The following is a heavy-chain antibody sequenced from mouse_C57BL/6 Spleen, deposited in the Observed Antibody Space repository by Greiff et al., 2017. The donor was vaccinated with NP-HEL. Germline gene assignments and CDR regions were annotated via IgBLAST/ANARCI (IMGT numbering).Heavy chain of an antibody. CDR1: GYTFTSYW. CDR3: ARSWDVYFDY. Sequence: QVQLQQSGAELVRPGSSVKLSCKASGYTFTSYWMDWVKQRPGQGLEWIGNIYPSDSETHYNQKFKDKATLTVDKSSSTAYMQLSSLTSEDSAVYYCARSWDVYFDYWGQGTTLTVSS. V-gene: IGHV1-61*01. J-gene: IGHJ2*01. D-gene: IGHD4-1*01. CDR2: IYPSDSET.